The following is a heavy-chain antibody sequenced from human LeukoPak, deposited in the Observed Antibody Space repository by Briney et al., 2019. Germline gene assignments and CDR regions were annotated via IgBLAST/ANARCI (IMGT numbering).Heavy chain of an antibody. CDR2: ISGSGGST. Sequence: SGGSLRLSCAASGFTLSSYAMSWVRQAPGKGLEWGSVISGSGGSTDYADSVKGRLTISRDNSKNTVFMQMNNLRDEDTAVYYCAKGQGGGFQSRFQHWGQGTLVTVSS. J-gene: IGHJ1*01. CDR3: AKGQGGGFQSRFQH. D-gene: IGHD2-15*01. CDR1: GFTLSSYA. V-gene: IGHV3-23*01.